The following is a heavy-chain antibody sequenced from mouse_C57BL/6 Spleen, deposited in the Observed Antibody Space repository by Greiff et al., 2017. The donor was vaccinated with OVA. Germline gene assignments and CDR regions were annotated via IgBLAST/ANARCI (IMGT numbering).Heavy chain of an antibody. Sequence: VQLQQSGPELVKPGASVKISCKASGYTFTDYYMNWVKQSHGKSLEWIGDINPNNGGTSYNQKFKGKATLTVDKSSSTAYMELRSLTSEDSAVYYCARSYSNWDYWGQGTTLTVSS. D-gene: IGHD2-5*01. CDR3: ARSYSNWDY. V-gene: IGHV1-26*01. CDR1: GYTFTDYY. J-gene: IGHJ2*01. CDR2: INPNNGGT.